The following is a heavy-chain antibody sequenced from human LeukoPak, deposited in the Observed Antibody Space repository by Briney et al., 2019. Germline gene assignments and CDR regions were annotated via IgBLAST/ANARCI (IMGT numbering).Heavy chain of an antibody. Sequence: SETLSLTYNVSGYSISSGYYWGWIRQPPGKELEWIGSIYHSGSAYYNPSLKSRVTISVDTSKNQFSLKLSSLTAADTAVYYCARHALSSTVTTYSWFDPWGQGTLVTVSS. J-gene: IGHJ5*02. D-gene: IGHD4-17*01. CDR1: GYSISSGYY. CDR2: IYHSGSA. V-gene: IGHV4-38-2*02. CDR3: ARHALSSTVTTYSWFDP.